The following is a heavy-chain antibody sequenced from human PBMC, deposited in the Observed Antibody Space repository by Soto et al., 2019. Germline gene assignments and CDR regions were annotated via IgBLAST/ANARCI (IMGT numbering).Heavy chain of an antibody. CDR2: VSSGGGAT. Sequence: EVHLAESGGRLVQPGGSLRLSCAASGFTFNNHAMTWVRQAPGKGLEWVATVSSGGGATYYADSVKGRFTVSRAYSTNTVSVHMDSLRADDTARYYCARDRLGFGDLDSWGPGTLLTVSS. J-gene: IGHJ4*02. D-gene: IGHD3-10*01. CDR1: GFTFNNHA. V-gene: IGHV3-23*04. CDR3: ARDRLGFGDLDS.